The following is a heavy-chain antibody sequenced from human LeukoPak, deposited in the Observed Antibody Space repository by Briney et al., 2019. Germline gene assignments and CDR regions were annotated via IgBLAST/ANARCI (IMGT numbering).Heavy chain of an antibody. CDR1: GFTFSSYA. Sequence: PGGSLRLSCAASGFTFSSYAMSWVRHAPGTGLEWVSAISGSGGSTYYADSVKGRFTISRDNSKNTLYLQMNSLRAEDTAVYYCAKKKGTIAAAGNGFDYWGQGTLVTVSS. CDR2: ISGSGGST. J-gene: IGHJ4*02. D-gene: IGHD6-13*01. V-gene: IGHV3-23*01. CDR3: AKKKGTIAAAGNGFDY.